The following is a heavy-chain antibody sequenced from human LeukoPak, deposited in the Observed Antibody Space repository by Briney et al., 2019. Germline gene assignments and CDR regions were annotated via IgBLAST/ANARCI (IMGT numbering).Heavy chain of an antibody. CDR2: INPNSGGT. V-gene: IGHV1-2*02. CDR1: GYTFTGYY. J-gene: IGHJ4*02. CDR3: ARDLGYCSGGSCYKGVY. D-gene: IGHD2-15*01. Sequence: GASVKVSCKASGYTFTGYYMHWVRQAPGQGLEWMGWINPNSGGTNYAQKFQGRVTMTRDTSISTAYMELSRLRSDDTAVYYCARDLGYCSGGSCYKGVYWGQGTLVTVSS.